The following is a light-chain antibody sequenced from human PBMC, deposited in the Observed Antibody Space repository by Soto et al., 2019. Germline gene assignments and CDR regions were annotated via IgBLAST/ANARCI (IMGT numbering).Light chain of an antibody. V-gene: IGLV2-23*01. CDR2: EDS. Sequence: QSSLTQPASVSGSPGQSITISCTGTSSDVGSYNLVSWYQQHPGKAPKLMIYEDSKRPSGVSNRFSGSKSGNTASLTISGLQAEDEADYYCCSYAGSVVFGGGTKVTVL. CDR3: CSYAGSVV. CDR1: SSDVGSYNL. J-gene: IGLJ2*01.